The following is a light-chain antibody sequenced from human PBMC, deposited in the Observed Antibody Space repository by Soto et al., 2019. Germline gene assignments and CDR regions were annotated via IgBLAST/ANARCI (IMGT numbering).Light chain of an antibody. V-gene: IGKV3-11*01. CDR3: QQRSNWPPT. CDR1: QSVSSY. CDR2: DAS. Sequence: EIVLTQSPATLSLARGERATLSCRASQSVSSYFAWYQQKPGQAPRLLIYDASNRATGIPARFSGSGSGTDYTLTISSLEPEDFAVYYCQQRSNWPPTFGQGTKLEIK. J-gene: IGKJ2*01.